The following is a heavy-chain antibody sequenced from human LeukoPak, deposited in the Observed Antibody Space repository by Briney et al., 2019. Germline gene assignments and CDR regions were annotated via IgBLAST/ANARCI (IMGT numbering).Heavy chain of an antibody. V-gene: IGHV4-34*01. CDR2: INHSGST. CDR1: GGSFSGYY. D-gene: IGHD2-15*01. J-gene: IGHJ4*02. Sequence: SETLSLTCAVYGGSFSGYYWSWIRQPPGKGLEWIGEINHSGSTNYNPSLKSRVTISVDTSENQISLKLSSVTGADTAVYYCARVVAATFDYWGQGTLVTVSS. CDR3: ARVVAATFDY.